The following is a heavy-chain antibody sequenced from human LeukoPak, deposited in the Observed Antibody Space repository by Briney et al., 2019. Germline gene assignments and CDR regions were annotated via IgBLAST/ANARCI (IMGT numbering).Heavy chain of an antibody. CDR3: ARDHSGSSWDFDY. V-gene: IGHV4-39*07. Sequence: PSETLSLTCTVSGGSISSSSYYWGWIRQPPGKGLEWIGSIYYSGSTYYNPSLKSRVTISVDTSKNQFSLKLSSVTAADTAVYYCARDHSGSSWDFDYWGQGTLVTVSS. CDR2: IYYSGST. D-gene: IGHD1-26*01. J-gene: IGHJ4*02. CDR1: GGSISSSSYY.